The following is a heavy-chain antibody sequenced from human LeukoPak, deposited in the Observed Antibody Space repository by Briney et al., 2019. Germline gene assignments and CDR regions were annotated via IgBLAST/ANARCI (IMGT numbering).Heavy chain of an antibody. V-gene: IGHV1-2*02. CDR1: GYTFTGYY. Sequence: GASVKVSCKASGYTFTGYYMHWVRQAPGQGLEWMGWINPNSGGTNYAQKFQGRVTMTRDTSISTAYMELSRLRSDDTAVYDCARGYSSGWNPIDYWGQGTLVTVSS. J-gene: IGHJ4*02. D-gene: IGHD6-19*01. CDR2: INPNSGGT. CDR3: ARGYSSGWNPIDY.